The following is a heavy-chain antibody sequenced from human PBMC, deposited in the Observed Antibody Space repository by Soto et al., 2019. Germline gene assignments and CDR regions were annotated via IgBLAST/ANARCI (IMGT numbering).Heavy chain of an antibody. Sequence: ALVKVSCKASGYTFTSYGISWVRQAPGQGLEWMGWISAKKGNTKYAQKFQGRVTMTTDTSTSTAYMELRSLRSDDTAVYYCAREILSPDFYFHGMDVWGQGTTVTVSS. J-gene: IGHJ6*02. CDR3: AREILSPDFYFHGMDV. D-gene: IGHD2-15*01. CDR1: GYTFTSYG. V-gene: IGHV1-18*04. CDR2: ISAKKGNT.